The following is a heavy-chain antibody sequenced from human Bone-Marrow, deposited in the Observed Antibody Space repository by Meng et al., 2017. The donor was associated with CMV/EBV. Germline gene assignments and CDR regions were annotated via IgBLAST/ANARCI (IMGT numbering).Heavy chain of an antibody. V-gene: IGHV1-69*05. Sequence: SVKVSCKASGGTFSSYAISWVRQAPGQGLEWTGGIIPIFGTANYAQKFQGRVTITTDESTSTAYMELSSLRSEDTAVYYCAIIQLGIAVVVPAANPLSSGMDVWGQGTTVTVSS. CDR2: IIPIFGTA. D-gene: IGHD2-2*01. J-gene: IGHJ6*02. CDR3: AIIQLGIAVVVPAANPLSSGMDV. CDR1: GGTFSSYA.